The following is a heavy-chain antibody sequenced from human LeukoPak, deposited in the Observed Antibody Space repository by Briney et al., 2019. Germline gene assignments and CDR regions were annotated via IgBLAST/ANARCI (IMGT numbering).Heavy chain of an antibody. Sequence: GGSLRLSCAASGFTFSSYWMSWVRQAPGKGLEWVANIKEDGSAKYYVDSVKGRFTISRDDAKNSLFLQMNSLRDEDTAVYYCARGYCSSTSCPRHHFDYWGQGTLVTVSS. CDR2: IKEDGSAK. V-gene: IGHV3-7*02. CDR1: GFTFSSYW. D-gene: IGHD2-2*01. CDR3: ARGYCSSTSCPRHHFDY. J-gene: IGHJ4*02.